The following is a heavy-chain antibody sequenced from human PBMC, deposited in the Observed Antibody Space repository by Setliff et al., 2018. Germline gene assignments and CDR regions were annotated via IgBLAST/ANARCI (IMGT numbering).Heavy chain of an antibody. CDR2: IIPIFGSA. V-gene: IGHV1-69*13. CDR3: AREGVDTRSSTDYRYYMDV. J-gene: IGHJ6*03. CDR1: GGTFNSYA. Sequence: GASVMVSCKASGGTFNSYAISWVRQAPGQGLEWMGGIIPIFGSANYARKFQGRVTVTADESTSTAYMERSSLRSDDTAVYYCAREGVDTRSSTDYRYYMDVWGKGTTVTVSS. D-gene: IGHD5-18*01.